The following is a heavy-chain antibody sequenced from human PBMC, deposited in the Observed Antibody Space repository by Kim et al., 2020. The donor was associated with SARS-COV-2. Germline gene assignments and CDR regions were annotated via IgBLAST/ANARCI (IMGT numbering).Heavy chain of an antibody. J-gene: IGHJ4*02. D-gene: IGHD1-26*01. CDR2: ICSNGSYI. Sequence: GGSLRLSCAAYGFTFSSYSMNWVRQAPGKGLEWVAAICSNGSYIRYADSVKGRFTISRDNAKNKLYLQMNKLRAEDTAVYYCARDLDLREHAPTGYCGQGTLVSLPS. V-gene: IGHV3-21*06. CDR3: ARDLDLREHAPTGY. CDR1: GFTFSSYS.